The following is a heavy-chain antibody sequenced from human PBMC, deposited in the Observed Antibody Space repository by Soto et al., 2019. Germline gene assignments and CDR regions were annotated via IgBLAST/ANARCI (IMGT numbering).Heavy chain of an antibody. CDR2: IYYSGST. J-gene: IGHJ3*02. D-gene: IGHD3-22*01. CDR3: ARLKWTYYYDSSGYLNAFAI. V-gene: IGHV4-39*01. Sequence: SETLSLTCTVSGGSISSSSYYWGWIRQPPGKGLEWIGSIYYSGSTYYNPSLKSRVTISVDTSKNQFSLKLSSVTAADTAVYYCARLKWTYYYDSSGYLNAFAIWGQGTMVTVSS. CDR1: GGSISSSSYY.